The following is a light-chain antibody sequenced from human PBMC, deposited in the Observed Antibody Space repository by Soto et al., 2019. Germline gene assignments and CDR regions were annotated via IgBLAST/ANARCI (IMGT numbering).Light chain of an antibody. Sequence: DIQMTQSPSTLSAAVGDRVTITCRASQSISTWLAWYQQKPGKAPKLLIYQASNLENGVPSRLSGSGSGTEFTLTISSXQPDDFATYYCQQYNSYWGTFGQGTKVDIK. CDR2: QAS. CDR1: QSISTW. V-gene: IGKV1-5*03. J-gene: IGKJ1*01. CDR3: QQYNSYWGT.